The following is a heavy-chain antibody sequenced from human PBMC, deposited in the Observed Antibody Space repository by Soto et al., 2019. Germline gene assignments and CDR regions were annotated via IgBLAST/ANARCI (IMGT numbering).Heavy chain of an antibody. CDR3: ARLSMVPLRTFDY. D-gene: IGHD3-10*01. Sequence: SDTLNLTCAGSGSSISNYYWICIRQPPGKGLEWIGYIYYTGSTNYNPSLKSRVTISVDTSKNQFSLKLSSVTAADTAVYYCARLSMVPLRTFDYWGQGTLVTVS. J-gene: IGHJ4*02. V-gene: IGHV4-59*08. CDR2: IYYTGST. CDR1: GSSISNYY.